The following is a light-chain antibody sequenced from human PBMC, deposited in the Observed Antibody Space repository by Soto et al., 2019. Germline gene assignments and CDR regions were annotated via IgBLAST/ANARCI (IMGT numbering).Light chain of an antibody. CDR2: DVS. Sequence: EIVLTQSPATLSLSPGERATLSCRASQSVTSYLAWYQQKPGQAPRLLIYDVSNRASGIPARFSGSGSETDFTLTISSLEHEDFAVYYCQQRSNWPPTFGQGTRLEIK. CDR3: QQRSNWPPT. J-gene: IGKJ5*01. CDR1: QSVTSY. V-gene: IGKV3-11*01.